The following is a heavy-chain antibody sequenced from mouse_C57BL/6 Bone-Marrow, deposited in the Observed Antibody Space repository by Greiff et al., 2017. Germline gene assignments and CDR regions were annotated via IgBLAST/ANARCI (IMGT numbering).Heavy chain of an antibody. CDR2: ISDGGSYT. V-gene: IGHV5-4*03. D-gene: IGHD1-1*01. J-gene: IGHJ2*01. Sequence: EVKLVESGGGLVKPGGSLKLSCAASGFTFSSYAMSWVRQTPEKRLEWVATISDGGSYTYYPDNVKGRFTLSRDNAKNNLYLQMSHLKSEDTAMYYGARITTVVAPFDYWGRGTTLTVSS. CDR3: ARITTVVAPFDY. CDR1: GFTFSSYA.